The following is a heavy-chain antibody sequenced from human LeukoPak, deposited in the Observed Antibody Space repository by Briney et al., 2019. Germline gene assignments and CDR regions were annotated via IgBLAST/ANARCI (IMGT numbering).Heavy chain of an antibody. CDR1: GFTFSTSA. J-gene: IGHJ4*02. CDR3: ARGVSGSYSPSDY. CDR2: ISGSGGTT. Sequence: GGSLRLSCAASGFTFSTSAMSWVRQAPGKGLEWVSAISGSGGTTYYADSVKGRFTISRGNSKNTVYLQMNSLRAEDTAVYYCARGVSGSYSPSDYWGQGTLVTVSS. V-gene: IGHV3-23*01. D-gene: IGHD1-26*01.